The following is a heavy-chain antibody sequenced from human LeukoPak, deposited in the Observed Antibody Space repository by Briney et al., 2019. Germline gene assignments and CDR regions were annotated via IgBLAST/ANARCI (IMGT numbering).Heavy chain of an antibody. CDR3: ARGGSGYDQHFDY. Sequence: SVKVSCKASGYTFTSYGISWVRQAPGQGLEWMGGIIPIFGTANYAQKFQGRVTITADESTSTAYMELSSLRSEDTAVYYCARGGSGYDQHFDYWGQGTLVTVSS. D-gene: IGHD5-12*01. J-gene: IGHJ4*02. CDR1: GYTFTSYG. V-gene: IGHV1-69*13. CDR2: IIPIFGTA.